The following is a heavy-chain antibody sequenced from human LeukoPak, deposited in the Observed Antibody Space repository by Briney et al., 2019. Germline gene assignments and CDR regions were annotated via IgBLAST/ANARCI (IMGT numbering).Heavy chain of an antibody. CDR1: GFTFSSYG. V-gene: IGHV3-30*02. D-gene: IGHD6-19*01. CDR3: AKVSGYSSGWASLGYYGMDV. J-gene: IGHJ6*02. CDR2: IRYDGSNK. Sequence: GGSLRLSCAASGFTFSSYGMHWVRQAPGKGLEWVAFIRYDGSNKYYADSVKGRFTISRDNSKNTLYLQMNSLRAEDTAVYYCAKVSGYSSGWASLGYYGMDVWGQGTTVTVSS.